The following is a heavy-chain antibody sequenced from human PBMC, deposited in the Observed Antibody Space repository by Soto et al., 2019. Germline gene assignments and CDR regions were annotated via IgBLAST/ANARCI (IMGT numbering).Heavy chain of an antibody. J-gene: IGHJ3*02. CDR1: GFTFSSYG. Sequence: GGSLRLSCAASGFTFSSYGMHWVRQAPGKGLEWVAVIWYDGSNKYYADSVKGRFTISRDNSKNTLYLQKNSLRAEDTAVYYCARALTYYYDSSGLNDAFDIWGQGTMVTVS. D-gene: IGHD3-22*01. V-gene: IGHV3-33*01. CDR2: IWYDGSNK. CDR3: ARALTYYYDSSGLNDAFDI.